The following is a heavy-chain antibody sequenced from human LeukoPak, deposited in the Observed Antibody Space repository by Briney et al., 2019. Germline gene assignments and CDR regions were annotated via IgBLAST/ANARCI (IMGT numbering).Heavy chain of an antibody. J-gene: IGHJ5*02. Sequence: SETLSLTCTVSGGSLSSGDYYWRWLRPPPGRGLEWIVYIYYRGSTNYNPSLKSRVTISVDTSKNQFSLKLSSVTAADTAVYYCASSGWYGSWFDPWGQGTLVTVS. D-gene: IGHD6-19*01. CDR3: ASSGWYGSWFDP. V-gene: IGHV4-61*08. CDR2: IYYRGST. CDR1: GGSLSSGDYY.